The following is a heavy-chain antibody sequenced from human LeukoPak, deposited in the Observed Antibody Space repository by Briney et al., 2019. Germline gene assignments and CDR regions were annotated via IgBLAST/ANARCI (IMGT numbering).Heavy chain of an antibody. CDR3: AKGIAVSRGYYYGYYFDY. CDR1: GFSFNSYG. D-gene: IGHD5-18*01. Sequence: GGSLRLSCAASGFSFNSYGMHWVRQAPGKGLEWVALISYDGGHNFYADSVKGRFTVSRDNSKNTLYLQTNSLRPEDTAIYYCAKGIAVSRGYYYGYYFDYWGQGTLVTVSS. CDR2: ISYDGGHN. J-gene: IGHJ4*02. V-gene: IGHV3-30*18.